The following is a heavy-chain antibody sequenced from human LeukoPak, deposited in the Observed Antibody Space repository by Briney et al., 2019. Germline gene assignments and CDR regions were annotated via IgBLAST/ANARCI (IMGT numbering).Heavy chain of an antibody. D-gene: IGHD3-3*01. V-gene: IGHV3-23*01. CDR2: ISASGGVT. J-gene: IGHJ6*03. Sequence: QPGGSLRLSCAASGFTFFESAMSWVRQAPGKGLEWVAGISASGGVTYYTDSVKGRFTISRDNAKNTLYLQMNSLRAEDTAVYYCAREITDFSVYYYYMDVWGKGTTVTVFS. CDR1: GFTFFESA. CDR3: AREITDFSVYYYYMDV.